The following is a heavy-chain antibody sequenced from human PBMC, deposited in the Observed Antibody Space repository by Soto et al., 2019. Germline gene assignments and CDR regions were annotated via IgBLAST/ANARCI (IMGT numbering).Heavy chain of an antibody. J-gene: IGHJ5*01. CDR2: ISRDGSYI. CDR1: GFTFSRYA. Sequence: GGSLRLSCAASGFTFSRYAIHWVRLTPGRGLEWVLAISRDGSYIYYTDSVKGRFTVSRDNSKNTVFVQMNRLIPDDTALYFCARTRNGGVADSFDSWGQGTRVTVSS. D-gene: IGHD3-3*01. V-gene: IGHV3-30*04. CDR3: ARTRNGGVADSFDS.